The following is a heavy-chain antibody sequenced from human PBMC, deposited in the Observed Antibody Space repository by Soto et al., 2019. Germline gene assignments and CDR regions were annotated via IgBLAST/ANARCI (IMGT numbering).Heavy chain of an antibody. D-gene: IGHD3-16*02. CDR1: GFTFSSYG. Sequence: GGSLRLSCAASGFTFSSYGMHWVRQAPGKGLEWVAVIWYDGSNKYYADSVKGRFTISRDNSKNTLYLQMNSLRAEDTAVYYCATGYYDYIWGSYRYDVDAFDIWGQGTMVTVSS. V-gene: IGHV3-33*01. J-gene: IGHJ3*02. CDR2: IWYDGSNK. CDR3: ATGYYDYIWGSYRYDVDAFDI.